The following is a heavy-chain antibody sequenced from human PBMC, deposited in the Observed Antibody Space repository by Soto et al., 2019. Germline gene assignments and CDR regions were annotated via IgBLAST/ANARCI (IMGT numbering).Heavy chain of an antibody. J-gene: IGHJ6*03. CDR3: ARRWQRLVRNYYYYYCYMDV. V-gene: IGHV1-18*01. D-gene: IGHD6-13*01. Sequence: QVQLVQSGAEVKKPGASVKVSCKASGYTFTSYGISWVRQAPGQGLEWMGWISAYNGNTNYEQKLKGRVTMTTDTSPITAYLKLRSLRSDDTAVYSCARRWQRLVRNYYYYYCYMDVWGKGTTVTVSS. CDR2: ISAYNGNT. CDR1: GYTFTSYG.